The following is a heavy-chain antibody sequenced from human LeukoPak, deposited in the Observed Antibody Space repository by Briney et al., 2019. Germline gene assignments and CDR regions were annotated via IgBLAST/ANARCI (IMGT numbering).Heavy chain of an antibody. Sequence: RAGGSLRLSCAASGFTFSSYWMSWVRQAPGKGLEWVANIKQDGSEKYYVDSVKGRFTISRDNAKNSLYLQMNSLRAEDTAVYYCARVLGEAYYDFWSGYYTSYYYYGMDVWGQGTTVTVSS. CDR2: IKQDGSEK. V-gene: IGHV3-7*01. CDR1: GFTFSSYW. D-gene: IGHD3-3*01. J-gene: IGHJ6*02. CDR3: ARVLGEAYYDFWSGYYTSYYYYGMDV.